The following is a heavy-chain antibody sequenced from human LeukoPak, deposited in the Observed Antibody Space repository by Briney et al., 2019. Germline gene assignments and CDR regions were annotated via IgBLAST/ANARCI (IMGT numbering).Heavy chain of an antibody. Sequence: GGSLRLSCAASGLTFSSHWMHWVRQAPGKGLVWVSRITNDGSGTTYADSVKGRFTISRDNAKNSLYLQMSNLRAEDTAVYFCARGGGLDVWGQGATVTVSS. J-gene: IGHJ6*02. CDR3: ARGGGLDV. V-gene: IGHV3-74*01. CDR1: GLTFSSHW. CDR2: ITNDGSGT. D-gene: IGHD3-16*01.